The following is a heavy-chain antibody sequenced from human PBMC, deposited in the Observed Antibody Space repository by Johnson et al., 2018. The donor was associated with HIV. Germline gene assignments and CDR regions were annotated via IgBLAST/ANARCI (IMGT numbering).Heavy chain of an antibody. Sequence: VQLVESGGGLVKPGGSLRLSCAASGFTFSDYYMSWIRQAPGKGLEWVSYISSSGSTIYYADSVKGRFTISRDNSKNTLSLHMNSLRAEDTAVFYCARTPRPYYYDSSDGAFDIWGQGTMVTVSS. V-gene: IGHV3-11*04. J-gene: IGHJ3*02. CDR1: GFTFSDYY. D-gene: IGHD3-22*01. CDR2: ISSSGSTI. CDR3: ARTPRPYYYDSSDGAFDI.